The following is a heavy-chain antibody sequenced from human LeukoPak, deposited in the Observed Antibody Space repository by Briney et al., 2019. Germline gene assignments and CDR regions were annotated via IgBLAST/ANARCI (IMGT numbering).Heavy chain of an antibody. CDR2: MFTSGST. D-gene: IGHD1-20*01. J-gene: IGHJ3*02. Sequence: PSETLSLTCTVSGGSISSYYWNWIRQPAGKGLEWIGRMFTSGSTNYNLSLKSRLTMSVDTSKNQFSLKLSSVTAADTAVYYCARDQDNWNDVGAFDIWGQGTMVTVSS. V-gene: IGHV4-4*07. CDR1: GGSISSYY. CDR3: ARDQDNWNDVGAFDI.